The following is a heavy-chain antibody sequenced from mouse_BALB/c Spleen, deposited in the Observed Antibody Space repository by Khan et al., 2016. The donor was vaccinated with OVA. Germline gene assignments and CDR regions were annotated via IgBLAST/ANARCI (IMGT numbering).Heavy chain of an antibody. D-gene: IGHD2-1*01. J-gene: IGHJ4*01. CDR2: IWGDGSK. CDR3: TRDYYGNYREAMDY. V-gene: IGHV2-6-7*01. CDR1: GFSLTGYG. Sequence: QVQLKESGPGLVAPSQSLSITCNVSGFSLTGYGVNWVRQPPGKGLEWLGMIWGDGSKDYNSALKSRLSISKDNSKRQVFLKRNSRQTDDTASYYCTRDYYGNYREAMDYWGQGTSVTVSS.